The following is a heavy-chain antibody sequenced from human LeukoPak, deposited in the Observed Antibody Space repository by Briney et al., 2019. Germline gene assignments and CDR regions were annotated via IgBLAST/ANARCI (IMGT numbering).Heavy chain of an antibody. J-gene: IGHJ4*02. D-gene: IGHD6-19*01. Sequence: GASVKVSCKASGYTLTSHAIHWVRQAPGQRLEWMGWINAGNGNTKSSQKFQGRVTITRDTSASTAYMELSSLRSEDTAVYYCARGSLASSGWYVLDYWGQGTLVTVSS. V-gene: IGHV1-3*01. CDR3: ARGSLASSGWYVLDY. CDR2: INAGNGNT. CDR1: GYTLTSHA.